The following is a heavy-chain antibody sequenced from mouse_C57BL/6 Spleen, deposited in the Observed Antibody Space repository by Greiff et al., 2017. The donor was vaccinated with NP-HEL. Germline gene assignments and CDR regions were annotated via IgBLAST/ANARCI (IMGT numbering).Heavy chain of an antibody. Sequence: VQLQQPGPELVRPGSSVKLSCKASGYTFTSSWMDWVKQRPGQGLEWIGNIYPSDSETHYNQKFKDKATLTEDKSSSTAYMQLSSLTSEDSAVYYCARYVQGRYFDVWGTGTTVTVSS. CDR1: GYTFTSSW. CDR3: ARYVQGRYFDV. CDR2: IYPSDSET. D-gene: IGHD3-3*01. V-gene: IGHV1-61*01. J-gene: IGHJ1*03.